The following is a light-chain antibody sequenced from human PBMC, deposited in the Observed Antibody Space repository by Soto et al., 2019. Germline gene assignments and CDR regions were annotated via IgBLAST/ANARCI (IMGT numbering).Light chain of an antibody. Sequence: QSVLTQAPSASGTPGQRATISCSGGSSNIGSNTVNWYQQLPGTAPKLLIYTNNQRPSGVPDRFSGSKSGTSASLAISGLQSEDEADYYCATWDDTLNGWVFGGGTKLTVL. CDR1: SSNIGSNT. J-gene: IGLJ3*02. CDR3: ATWDDTLNGWV. CDR2: TNN. V-gene: IGLV1-44*01.